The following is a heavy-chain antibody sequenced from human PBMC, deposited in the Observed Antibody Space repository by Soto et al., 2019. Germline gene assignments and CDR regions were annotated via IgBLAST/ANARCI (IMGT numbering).Heavy chain of an antibody. V-gene: IGHV1-18*01. D-gene: IGHD6-19*01. CDR1: GYTFPSYG. Sequence: GASVKVSCKASGYTFPSYGISCVRQAPGQGLVWMGWISAHNGNTKYAQNFQGRVTMTTDTSTSTAHMELRGLRSDDTAVYYCARDGGGWPDYWGQGTLVTVSS. J-gene: IGHJ4*02. CDR2: ISAHNGNT. CDR3: ARDGGGWPDY.